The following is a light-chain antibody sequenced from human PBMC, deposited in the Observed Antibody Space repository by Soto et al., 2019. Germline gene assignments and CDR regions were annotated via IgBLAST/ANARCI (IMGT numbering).Light chain of an antibody. Sequence: QSALTQPASVSGSPGQSITLFCTGTSSDIGAYNYVSWYQQHPGKDPKLLIYDVTNRPSGVSDRFSGSKSGNTASLTISGLQAEDEDDYYCSSYTTSTTLVFGGGTKLTVL. V-gene: IGLV2-14*03. CDR3: SSYTTSTTLV. J-gene: IGLJ2*01. CDR2: DVT. CDR1: SSDIGAYNY.